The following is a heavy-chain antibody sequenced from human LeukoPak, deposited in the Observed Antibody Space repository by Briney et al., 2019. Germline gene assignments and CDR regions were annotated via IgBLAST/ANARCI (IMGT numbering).Heavy chain of an antibody. CDR3: ARTREQWQVLDY. Sequence: GGSLRLSCAASGFPFGSYGIHWVRQAPGKGLEWVAVISHEGSNTYYADSVKGRFSMSRDNSKNMVYLQMDSLRVEDTAVYYCARTREQWQVLDYWGQGTQVTVSS. V-gene: IGHV3-30*03. D-gene: IGHD6-19*01. J-gene: IGHJ4*02. CDR1: GFPFGSYG. CDR2: ISHEGSNT.